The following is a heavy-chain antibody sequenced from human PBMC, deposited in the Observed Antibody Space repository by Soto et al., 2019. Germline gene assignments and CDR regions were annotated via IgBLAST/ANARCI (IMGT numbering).Heavy chain of an antibody. V-gene: IGHV1-18*01. J-gene: IGHJ6*02. CDR3: ARGVAAAPVYYGMDV. Sequence: QVQLVQSGAEVKKPGASVKVSCKASSFTFTIYGITWVRQAPGQGLEWMGWINPYNGNTNYAQKFQDRVTMTTDTSTTTGYMELRSLRSDETAVYYCARGVAAAPVYYGMDVWGQGTTVTVSS. CDR1: SFTFTIYG. D-gene: IGHD2-15*01. CDR2: INPYNGNT.